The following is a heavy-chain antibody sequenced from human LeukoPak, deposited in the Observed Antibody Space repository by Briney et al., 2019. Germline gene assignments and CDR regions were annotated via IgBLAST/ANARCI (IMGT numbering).Heavy chain of an antibody. V-gene: IGHV3-7*01. D-gene: IGHD3-3*01. J-gene: IGHJ4*02. CDR2: IKQDGSEK. Sequence: GSLRLSRAASGFTFSSYAMSWVRQAPGRGLEWVANIKQDGSEKYYVDSEKGRFTISRDNAKNSLYLQMNSLRAEDTAVYYCARGVNDFWSGSYYFDYWGQGTQVTVST. CDR3: ARGVNDFWSGSYYFDY. CDR1: GFTFSSYA.